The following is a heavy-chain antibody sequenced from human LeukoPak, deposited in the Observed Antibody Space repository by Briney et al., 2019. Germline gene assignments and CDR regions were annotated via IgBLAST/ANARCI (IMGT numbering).Heavy chain of an antibody. CDR2: IKQDGSEK. J-gene: IGHJ5*02. V-gene: IGHV3-7*01. CDR1: GFSFSTYW. Sequence: GGSLRLSCATSGFSFSTYWMSWVRQAPGKGLEWVANIKQDGSEKNYVDSVKGRFAISRDNAKNSLYLQMNSLRAEDTALYYCAKGGSYYSGPWGQGSLVTVSS. CDR3: AKGGSYYSGP. D-gene: IGHD1-26*01.